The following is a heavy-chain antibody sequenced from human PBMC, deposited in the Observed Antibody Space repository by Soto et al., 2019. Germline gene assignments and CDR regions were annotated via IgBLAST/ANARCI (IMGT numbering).Heavy chain of an antibody. Sequence: GGSLRLSCAASGFTFSSYWMSWVRPAPGKGLDWVANIKQDGSEKYYVDSVKGRFTISRDNAKNSLNLQMNSLRAAATAVSYCARAIPGYSSGPYNCGKDVWGKGYTVT. CDR1: GFTFSSYW. CDR2: IKQDGSEK. D-gene: IGHD5-18*01. V-gene: IGHV3-7*03. CDR3: ARAIPGYSSGPYNCGKDV. J-gene: IGHJ6*04.